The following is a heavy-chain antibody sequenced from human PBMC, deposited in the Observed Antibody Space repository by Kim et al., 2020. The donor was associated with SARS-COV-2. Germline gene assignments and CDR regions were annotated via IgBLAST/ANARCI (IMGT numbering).Heavy chain of an antibody. Sequence: SVKVSCKASGGTFSSYAISWVRQAPGQGLEWMGGIIPIFGTANYAQKFQGRVTITADESTSTAYMELSSLRSEDTAVYYCAREHLVRYFDWDHDAFDIWGQGTMVTVSS. V-gene: IGHV1-69*13. CDR1: GGTFSSYA. CDR2: IIPIFGTA. J-gene: IGHJ3*02. CDR3: AREHLVRYFDWDHDAFDI. D-gene: IGHD3-9*01.